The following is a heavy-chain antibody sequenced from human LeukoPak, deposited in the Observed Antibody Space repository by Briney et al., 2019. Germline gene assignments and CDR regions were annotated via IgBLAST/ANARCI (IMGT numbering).Heavy chain of an antibody. CDR3: ASQTGYSYGSLYYFDY. V-gene: IGHV4-39*01. Sequence: PSDTLSLTCAVSGYSITSSSWWGWIRQPPGKGLEWIGSIYYSGSTYYNPSLKSRVTISVDTSKNQFSLKLSSVTAADTTVYYCASQTGYSYGSLYYFDYWGQGTLVTVSS. CDR2: IYYSGST. J-gene: IGHJ4*02. CDR1: GYSITSSSW. D-gene: IGHD5-18*01.